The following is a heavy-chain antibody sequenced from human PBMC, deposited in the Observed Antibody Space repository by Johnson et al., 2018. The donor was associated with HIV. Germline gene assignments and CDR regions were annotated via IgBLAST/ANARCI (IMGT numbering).Heavy chain of an antibody. V-gene: IGHV3-23*04. J-gene: IGHJ3*02. CDR1: GFTFSSYA. CDR2: ISGSAGIT. D-gene: IGHD2-21*02. CDR3: AKVRCGGDCLDAFDI. Sequence: EKLVESGGGLVKPGGSLRLSCIASGFTFSSYAMSWVRQAPGKGLEWVSAISGSAGITYYADSVEGRFTISRDNSRNTLYLQMNSLRTEDTAVYYCAKVRCGGDCLDAFDIWGQGTMVTVSS.